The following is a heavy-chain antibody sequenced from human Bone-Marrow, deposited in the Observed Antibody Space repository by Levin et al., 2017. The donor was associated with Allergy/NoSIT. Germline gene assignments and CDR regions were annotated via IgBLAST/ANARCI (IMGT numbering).Heavy chain of an antibody. V-gene: IGHV3-21*01. Sequence: GGSLRLSCAASGFNFASYGMNWVGQAPGKGLEWVSSISGTGRHIYLADSLKGRFTISRDNAKNSLSLQMNNLRVEDTAVFYCAKDEGPFSSSFAFDCWGQGALVTVSS. D-gene: IGHD2-2*01. CDR2: ISGTGRHI. J-gene: IGHJ4*02. CDR3: AKDEGPFSSSFAFDC. CDR1: GFNFASYG.